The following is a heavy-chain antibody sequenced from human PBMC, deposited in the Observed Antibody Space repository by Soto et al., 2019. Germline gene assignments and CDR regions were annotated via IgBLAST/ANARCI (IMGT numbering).Heavy chain of an antibody. CDR3: AHVLVVVANYGMDV. V-gene: IGHV2-5*05. J-gene: IGHJ6*02. Sequence: SGPTLVNPTQTLTLTCTFSGFSLSTSGVGVGWIRQPPGKALEWLALIYWDDDKRYGPSLTSRLTITKDTSKNQVVLTMTNMDPVDTATYYCAHVLVVVANYGMDVWGQGTTVTVSS. D-gene: IGHD2-15*01. CDR1: GFSLSTSGVG. CDR2: IYWDDDK.